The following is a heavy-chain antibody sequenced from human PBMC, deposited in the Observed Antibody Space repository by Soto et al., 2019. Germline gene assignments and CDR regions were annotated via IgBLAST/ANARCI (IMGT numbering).Heavy chain of an antibody. Sequence: SGGSLRLSCSASGFTFSSYAMHWVRQAPGKGLEYVSAISSNGGSTYYADSVKGRLTISRDNSKNTLYLQMSSLRAEDTAVYYCVKDRRASWIQLWFWVYWGQGTLVTVSS. J-gene: IGHJ4*02. V-gene: IGHV3-64D*06. D-gene: IGHD5-18*01. CDR2: ISSNGGST. CDR1: GFTFSSYA. CDR3: VKDRRASWIQLWFWVY.